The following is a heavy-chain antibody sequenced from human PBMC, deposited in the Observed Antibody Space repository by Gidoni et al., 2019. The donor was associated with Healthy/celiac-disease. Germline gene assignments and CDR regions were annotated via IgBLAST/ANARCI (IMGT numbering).Heavy chain of an antibody. CDR1: GFPFDDYA. J-gene: IGHJ6*02. CDR3: AKDIRHDYYGSGSYSKDHYYYYGMDV. D-gene: IGHD3-10*01. V-gene: IGHV3-9*01. CDR2: IRWKSGSI. Sequence: EVHLVESGGGLVQPGRSLRPSFAAPGFPFDDYAMQWVRQAPGKGLGWGSGIRWKSGSIGYADFVKGRFTIYRDNAKNSLYLQMNSLRAEDTALYYCAKDIRHDYYGSGSYSKDHYYYYGMDVWGQGTTVTVSS.